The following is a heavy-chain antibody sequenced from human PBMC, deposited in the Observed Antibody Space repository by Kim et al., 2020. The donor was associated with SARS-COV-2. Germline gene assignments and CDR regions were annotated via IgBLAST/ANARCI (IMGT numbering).Heavy chain of an antibody. CDR2: INPNTGGT. V-gene: IGHV1-2*05. CDR1: GYTFTGYY. J-gene: IGHJ5*02. CDR3: ARGSEWSDNWFGP. Sequence: ASVKVSCKASGYTFTGYYIHWVRQAPGQGLEWMGRINPNTGGTDYAQKFQGRVTMTRDTSISTAYMELTRLTSDDTVVYYCARGSEWSDNWFGPWGQGTLVTVSS. D-gene: IGHD2-8*01.